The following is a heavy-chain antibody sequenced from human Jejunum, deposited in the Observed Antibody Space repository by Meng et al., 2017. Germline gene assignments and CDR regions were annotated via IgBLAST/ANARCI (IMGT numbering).Heavy chain of an antibody. D-gene: IGHD2-2*02. CDR2: ISSSGSTT. Sequence: GESLKISCQASGYSLTTYWIGWVRQAPGKGLEWVSYISSSGSTTYYADSVKGRFTISRDNAKNSLYLQMNSLRAEDTALYYCARDLYLRGALDYWGQGTLVTVSS. CDR1: GYSLTTYW. CDR3: ARDLYLRGALDY. V-gene: IGHV3-48*04. J-gene: IGHJ4*02.